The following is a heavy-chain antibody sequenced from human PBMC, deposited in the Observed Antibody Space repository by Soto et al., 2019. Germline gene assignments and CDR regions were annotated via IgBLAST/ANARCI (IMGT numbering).Heavy chain of an antibody. Sequence: GGSLRLSCAASGFTFDDYAMHWVRQAPGKGLEWVSGISWNSGSIGYADSVKGRFTISRDNAKNSLYLQMNSLRAEDTALYYCAKDISSSWYSDYWGQGTLVTVSS. CDR1: GFTFDDYA. V-gene: IGHV3-9*01. CDR2: ISWNSGSI. J-gene: IGHJ4*02. CDR3: AKDISSSWYSDY. D-gene: IGHD6-13*01.